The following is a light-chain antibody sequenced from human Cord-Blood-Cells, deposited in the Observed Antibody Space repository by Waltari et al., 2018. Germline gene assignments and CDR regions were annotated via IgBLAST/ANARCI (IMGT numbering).Light chain of an antibody. V-gene: IGKV3-11*01. Sequence: EIVLTQSPATLSLSPGERATLSCRASQSVSSYLAWYQQKPGQAPRLLIYDASNRATGIPARFSGSGSGTDFTLTISSLEPEDLAVYYCQQRSNWPPITFGQGTRLESK. J-gene: IGKJ5*01. CDR2: DAS. CDR3: QQRSNWPPIT. CDR1: QSVSSY.